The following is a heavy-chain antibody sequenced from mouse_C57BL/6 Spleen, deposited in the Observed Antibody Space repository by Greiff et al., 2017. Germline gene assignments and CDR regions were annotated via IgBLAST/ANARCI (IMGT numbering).Heavy chain of an antibody. CDR3: ARWDYDEGFAY. Sequence: QVQLQQSDAELVKPGASVKISCKVSGYTFTDHTIHWMKQRPEQGLEWLGYIYPSDGSTKNNEKFKGKATLTADKSSSTAYMQLNSLTSEDSAVYFCARWDYDEGFAYWGQGTLVTVSA. J-gene: IGHJ3*01. V-gene: IGHV1-78*01. CDR2: IYPSDGST. CDR1: GYTFTDHT. D-gene: IGHD2-4*01.